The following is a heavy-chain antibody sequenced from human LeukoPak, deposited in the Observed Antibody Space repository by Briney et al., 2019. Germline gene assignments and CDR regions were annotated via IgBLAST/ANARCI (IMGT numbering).Heavy chain of an antibody. V-gene: IGHV4-4*07. J-gene: IGHJ6*02. CDR2: IYTSGST. Sequence: SETLSLTCTVSGGSVSSYYWSWIRQPAGKGLEWIGRIYTSGSTNYNPSLKSRVTMSVDTSKNQFSLKLSSVTAADTAVYYCARDWYSGYDWEYYYYGMGVWGQGTTVTVSS. CDR3: ARDWYSGYDWEYYYYGMGV. CDR1: GGSVSSYY. D-gene: IGHD5-12*01.